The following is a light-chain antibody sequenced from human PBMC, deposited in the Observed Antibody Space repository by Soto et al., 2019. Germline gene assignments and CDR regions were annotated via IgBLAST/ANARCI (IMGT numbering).Light chain of an antibody. V-gene: IGKV1-33*01. CDR1: QDISNY. CDR2: DAS. CDR3: QQYDNLPPLT. J-gene: IGKJ4*01. Sequence: DLQMTQSPSSLSASVGDRVTITCQASQDISNYLNWYQQKPGKAPKLLIYDASNLETGVPSRFSGSRSGTDFTFTISSLQPEDIATYYCQQYDNLPPLTFGGGTNVEIK.